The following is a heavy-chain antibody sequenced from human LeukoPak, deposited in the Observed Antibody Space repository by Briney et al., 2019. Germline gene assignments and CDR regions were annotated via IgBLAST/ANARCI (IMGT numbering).Heavy chain of an antibody. Sequence: GGSLRLSCAASRFAFHNYAMTWIRQAPERGLEWVSSISSSSSYIYYADSVKGRFTISRDNSKNTLYLQMNSLRAEDTAVYYCARDRCGGDCYEFDYWGQGTLVTVSS. CDR2: ISSSSSYI. CDR1: RFAFHNYA. D-gene: IGHD2-21*02. V-gene: IGHV3-21*01. J-gene: IGHJ4*02. CDR3: ARDRCGGDCYEFDY.